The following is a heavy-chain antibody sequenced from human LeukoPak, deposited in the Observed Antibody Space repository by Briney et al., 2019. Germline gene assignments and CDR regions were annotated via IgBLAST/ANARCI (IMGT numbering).Heavy chain of an antibody. CDR2: ISTNGDGT. Sequence: GGSLRLSCAASGFTFSTYAMHWVRQGPGKRLEYVAAISTNGDGTYYANSVRGRFTISRDNSKNTLYLQMGSLRAEDVAVYYCARYSGSCYNSWGQGTLVTVSS. D-gene: IGHD2-15*01. CDR3: ARYSGSCYNS. J-gene: IGHJ4*02. CDR1: GFTFSTYA. V-gene: IGHV3-64*01.